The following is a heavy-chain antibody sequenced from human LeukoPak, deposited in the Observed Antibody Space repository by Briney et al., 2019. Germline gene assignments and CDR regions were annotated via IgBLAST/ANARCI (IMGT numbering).Heavy chain of an antibody. CDR1: GYTFTSYG. V-gene: IGHV1-18*01. CDR2: ISAYNGNT. CDR3: AREWDHKYYFDY. J-gene: IGHJ4*02. D-gene: IGHD1-26*01. Sequence: ASVKVSCKASGYTFTSYGISWARQAPGQGLEWMGWISAYNGNTNYAQKLQGRVTMTTDTSTSTAYMELRSLRSDDTAVYYCAREWDHKYYFDYWGQGTLVTVSS.